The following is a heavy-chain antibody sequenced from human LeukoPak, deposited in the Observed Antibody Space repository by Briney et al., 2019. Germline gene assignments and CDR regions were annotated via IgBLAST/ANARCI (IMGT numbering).Heavy chain of an antibody. J-gene: IGHJ4*02. CDR3: AKDDFSVRRTFDS. D-gene: IGHD3/OR15-3a*01. CDR2: ISYDGSNK. V-gene: IGHV3-30*18. CDR1: GFTFSSDG. Sequence: GGSLRLSCAASGFTFSSDGMHWVRQAPGKGLQWVAVISYDGSNKYYADSVKGRFSISRDNSKNTLSLQMNSLRAEDTAVYYCAKDDFSVRRTFDSWGQGTLVTVSS.